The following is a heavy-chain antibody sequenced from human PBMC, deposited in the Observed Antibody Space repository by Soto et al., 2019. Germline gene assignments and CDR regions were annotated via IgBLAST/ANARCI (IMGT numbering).Heavy chain of an antibody. CDR2: IYYSGST. CDR1: GGSISSYY. D-gene: IGHD4-4*01. V-gene: IGHV4-59*01. CDR3: AREDSNYPSYYFDY. Sequence: SETLSLTCTVSGGSISSYYWSWIRQPPGKGLEWIGYIYYSGSTNYNPSLKSRVTISVDTSKNQFSLKLSSVTAADTAVYYCAREDSNYPSYYFDYWGQGTLVTVSS. J-gene: IGHJ4*02.